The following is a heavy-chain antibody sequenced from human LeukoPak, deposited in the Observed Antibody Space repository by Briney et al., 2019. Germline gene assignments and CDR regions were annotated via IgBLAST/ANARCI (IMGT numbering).Heavy chain of an antibody. D-gene: IGHD6-19*01. CDR1: GGTFSSYA. Sequence: ASVKVSCKASGGTFSSYAISWVRQAPGQGLEWMGGIIPIFGTANYAQKFQGRVTMTRNTSISTAYMELSSLRSEDTAVYYCARELSGWYYYYYYYMDVWGNGTTVTVSS. J-gene: IGHJ6*03. V-gene: IGHV1-69*05. CDR3: ARELSGWYYYYYYYMDV. CDR2: IIPIFGTA.